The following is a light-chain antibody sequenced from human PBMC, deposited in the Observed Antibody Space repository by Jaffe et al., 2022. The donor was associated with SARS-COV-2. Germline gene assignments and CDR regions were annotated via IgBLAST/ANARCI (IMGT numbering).Light chain of an antibody. CDR3: QQYSTSPFT. V-gene: IGKV3-20*01. CDR1: QSVSNSY. CDR2: GAS. Sequence: EIVLTQSPGTLSLSPGERATLSCRASQSVSNSYLAWYLQKPGQAPRLLIYGASNRATGIPDRFSGSGSGTDFTLTISRLEPEDFAVYYCQQYSTSPFTFGPGTKVDIK. J-gene: IGKJ3*01.